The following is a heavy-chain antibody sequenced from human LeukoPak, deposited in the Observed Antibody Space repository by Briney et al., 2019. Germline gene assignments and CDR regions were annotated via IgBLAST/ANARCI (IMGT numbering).Heavy chain of an antibody. CDR3: ARIASHSSSWYDGGY. CDR1: GFSFSDYY. CDR2: ISSSGSHT. Sequence: PGGSLRLSCVASGFSFSDYYMSWIRQAPGKGLEWVSYISSSGSHTSYADSVKGRFTISRDNAKNTLYLQMNSLRAEDTGVYYCARIASHSSSWYDGGYWGQGTLVTVSS. D-gene: IGHD6-13*01. V-gene: IGHV3-11*06. J-gene: IGHJ4*02.